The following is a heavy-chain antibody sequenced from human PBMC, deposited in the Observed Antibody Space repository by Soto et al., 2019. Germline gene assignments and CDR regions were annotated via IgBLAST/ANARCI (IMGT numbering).Heavy chain of an antibody. J-gene: IGHJ6*02. V-gene: IGHV4-30-4*01. D-gene: IGHD4-4*01. Sequence: SETLSLTCTVSGGSIISGDYYLSCIRQPPGKGLELIGYIYYSGSTYYNPSLKSRVTISVDTSKNQFSLKLSSVTAADTAVYYCARDPVRYYYYGMDVWGQGTTVTVSS. CDR2: IYYSGST. CDR1: GGSIISGDYY. CDR3: ARDPVRYYYYGMDV.